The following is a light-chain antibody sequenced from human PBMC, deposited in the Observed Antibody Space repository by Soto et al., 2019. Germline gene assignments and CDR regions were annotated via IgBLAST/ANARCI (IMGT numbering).Light chain of an antibody. Sequence: EIVMTQSPATLSVSPGETVTLSCRARQSIRTNLAWYQHKPGQSPRLLIYGASKRATGFPARFSGSGSGTEFTLSICSLQSEDFAVYCCVQYNDNWPTFGQGTKV. V-gene: IGKV3-15*01. CDR3: VQYNDNWPT. CDR2: GAS. CDR1: QSIRTN. J-gene: IGKJ1*01.